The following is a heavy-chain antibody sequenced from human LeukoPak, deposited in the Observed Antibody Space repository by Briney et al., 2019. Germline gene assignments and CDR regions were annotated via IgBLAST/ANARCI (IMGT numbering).Heavy chain of an antibody. CDR2: IYSGGST. CDR1: GFTVSSNY. J-gene: IGHJ4*02. CDR3: ARKGPGSGFGY. Sequence: GGSLRLSCAASGFTVSSNYMSWVRQAPGKGLEWVSVIYSGGSTYYADSVKGRFTISRDNAKNTLYLQMNSLRAEDTAVYYCARKGPGSGFGYWGQGTLVTVSS. V-gene: IGHV3-53*01. D-gene: IGHD3-10*01.